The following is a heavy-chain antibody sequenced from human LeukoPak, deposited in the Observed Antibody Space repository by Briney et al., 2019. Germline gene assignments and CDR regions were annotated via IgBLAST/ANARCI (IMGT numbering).Heavy chain of an antibody. CDR3: ARRSADYFDSSGYTNGMDV. D-gene: IGHD3-22*01. Sequence: GGSLRLSCAASGFTVSSNYMSWVRQAPGKGLEWVSVIYSGGSTYYADSVKGRFTISRDNSKDTLYLQMNSLRAEDTAVYYCARRSADYFDSSGYTNGMDVWGQGTTVTVSS. V-gene: IGHV3-66*01. CDR1: GFTVSSNY. CDR2: IYSGGST. J-gene: IGHJ6*02.